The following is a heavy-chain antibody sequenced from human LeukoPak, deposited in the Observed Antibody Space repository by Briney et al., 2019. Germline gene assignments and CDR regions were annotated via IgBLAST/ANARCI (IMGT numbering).Heavy chain of an antibody. D-gene: IGHD5-18*01. CDR3: WSGGDTAKGGDS. CDR1: GGSISGSGHY. V-gene: IGHV4-31*03. J-gene: IGHJ4*02. CDR2: IHPGGTI. Sequence: SETLSLTCTVSGGSISGSGHYWTWTRQHPGGGLEWLGFIHPGGTIYYNPSLSGRLTISADTSNNQMSLKLSSVTAADTAGYYCWSGGDTAKGGDSWGQGTLVTVS.